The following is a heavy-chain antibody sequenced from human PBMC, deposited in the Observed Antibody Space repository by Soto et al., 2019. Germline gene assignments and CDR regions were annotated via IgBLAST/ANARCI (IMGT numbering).Heavy chain of an antibody. CDR1: GGSISSGGYS. CDR3: ARVDGPSFDY. V-gene: IGHV4-30-2*01. Sequence: PSETLSLTCAVSGGSISSGGYSWSWIRQPPGKGLEWIRYIYHSGSTYYNPSLKSRVTISVDRSKNQFSLKLSSVTAADTAVYYCARVDGPSFDYWGQGTLVTVSS. D-gene: IGHD4-17*01. J-gene: IGHJ4*02. CDR2: IYHSGST.